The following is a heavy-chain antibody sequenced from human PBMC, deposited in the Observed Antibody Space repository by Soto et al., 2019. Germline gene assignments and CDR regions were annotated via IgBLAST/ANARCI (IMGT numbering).Heavy chain of an antibody. J-gene: IGHJ4*02. Sequence: QLNLQESGPGLLKPSETLSLTCPVFGTSFPISDYSWGGIRQPPGKGLEWIGSIHYSGSTYYNPSLKSRLTISGDTSKKQFSLKLTSVTAADAAVYYCAAHDSGGYYAEYWGQGTLVTVSA. D-gene: IGHD3-22*01. CDR2: IHYSGST. CDR1: GTSFPISDYS. CDR3: AAHDSGGYYAEY. V-gene: IGHV4-39*01.